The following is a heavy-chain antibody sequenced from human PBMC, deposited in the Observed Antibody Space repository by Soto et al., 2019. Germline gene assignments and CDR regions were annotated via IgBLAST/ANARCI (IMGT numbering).Heavy chain of an antibody. Sequence: GGSLRLSCAASGFTFSSYAMSWVRQAPGKGLEWVSAISGSGGSTYYADSVKGRFTIPRDNSKNTLYLQMNSLRAEDTAVYYCPKDPGLWRITQRNSSSWYWGYYYYYYGMDVWGQGTTVTVSS. V-gene: IGHV3-23*01. CDR2: ISGSGGST. D-gene: IGHD6-13*01. J-gene: IGHJ6*02. CDR3: PKDPGLWRITQRNSSSWYWGYYYYYYGMDV. CDR1: GFTFSSYA.